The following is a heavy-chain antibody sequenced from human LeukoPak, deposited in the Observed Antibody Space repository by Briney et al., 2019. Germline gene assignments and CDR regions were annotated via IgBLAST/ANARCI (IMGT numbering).Heavy chain of an antibody. Sequence: GGSLRLSCAASGFTFSSYAMSWVRQAPGKGLEWVSAISGSGGSTYYADSVKGRFTISRDNSKNTLYLQMNSLRAEDTAVHYCAKDSLYDSSGYYYEAYYYYYYYMDAWGKGTTVTVSS. CDR3: AKDSLYDSSGYYYEAYYYYYYYMDA. V-gene: IGHV3-23*01. CDR1: GFTFSSYA. J-gene: IGHJ6*03. D-gene: IGHD3-22*01. CDR2: ISGSGGST.